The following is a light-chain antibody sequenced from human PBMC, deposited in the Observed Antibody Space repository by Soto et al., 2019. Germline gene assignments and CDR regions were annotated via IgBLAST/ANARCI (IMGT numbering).Light chain of an antibody. V-gene: IGKV3-11*01. Sequence: EILLTQSPATLSLSPGERATLSCGASQSVSSYLAWYQHKPGQAPRLLIYDASNRATGIPARFSGSGSGTDFTLTISSLETEDFAVYYCQQRSNWPTITFGQGTKVDIK. CDR2: DAS. CDR3: QQRSNWPTIT. J-gene: IGKJ1*01. CDR1: QSVSSY.